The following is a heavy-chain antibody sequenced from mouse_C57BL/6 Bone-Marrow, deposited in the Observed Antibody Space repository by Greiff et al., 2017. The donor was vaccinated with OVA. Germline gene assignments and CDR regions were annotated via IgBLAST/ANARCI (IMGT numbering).Heavy chain of an antibody. D-gene: IGHD1-1*01. CDR2: IDPENGDT. Sequence: EVQLQQSGAELVRPGASVKLSCTASGFNIKDDYMHWVKQRPEQGLEWIGWIDPENGDTEYASKFQGKATITADTSSNTDYLQLSSLTSEDTAVYYCTLHYYGSPYFDYWGQGTTLTVSS. V-gene: IGHV14-4*01. J-gene: IGHJ2*01. CDR3: TLHYYGSPYFDY. CDR1: GFNIKDDY.